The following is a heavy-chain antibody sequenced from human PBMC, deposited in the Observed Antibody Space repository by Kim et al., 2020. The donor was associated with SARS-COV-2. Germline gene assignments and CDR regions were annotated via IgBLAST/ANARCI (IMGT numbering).Heavy chain of an antibody. J-gene: IGHJ4*02. D-gene: IGHD4-17*01. CDR2: INPSGGTT. V-gene: IGHV1-46*01. CDR3: AREEGNYGDYLLDY. CDR1: GYTFTRYY. Sequence: ASVKVSCKTSGYTFTRYYIHWVRQAPGQGLEWMGIINPSGGTTTYAQNFQGRVTVTTDTSSSTVYMELSSLRSEDTAVYYCAREEGNYGDYLLDYWGQGTLVTVSS.